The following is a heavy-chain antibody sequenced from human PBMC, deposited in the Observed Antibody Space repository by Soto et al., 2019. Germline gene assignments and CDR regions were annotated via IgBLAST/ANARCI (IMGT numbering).Heavy chain of an antibody. V-gene: IGHV4-34*01. J-gene: IGHJ6*03. CDR1: GGSFSGYY. CDR2: INHSGST. CDR3: ARAGAYYYGSGSYGPYYYYYYMDV. Sequence: SETLSLTCAVYGGSFSGYYWSWTRQPPGKGLEWIGEINHSGSTNYNPSLKSRVTISVDTSKNQFSLKLSSVTAADTAVYYCARAGAYYYGSGSYGPYYYYYYMDVWGKGTTVTVSS. D-gene: IGHD3-10*01.